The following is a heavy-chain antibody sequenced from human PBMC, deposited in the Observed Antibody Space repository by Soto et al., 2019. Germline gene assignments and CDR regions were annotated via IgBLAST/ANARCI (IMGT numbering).Heavy chain of an antibody. Sequence: SQTLSLTCAISGDSVSGNSAAWNWIRQSPSRGLEWLGRTYYRSKWYNDYAVSVKSRITVTPDTSKNQFSLKLTSVTAADTAVYYCARVVVPAPIWGYNYFDPWGRGTRVTVSS. J-gene: IGHJ5*02. V-gene: IGHV6-1*01. CDR2: TYYRSKWYN. D-gene: IGHD2-2*01. CDR1: GDSVSGNSAA. CDR3: ARVVVPAPIWGYNYFDP.